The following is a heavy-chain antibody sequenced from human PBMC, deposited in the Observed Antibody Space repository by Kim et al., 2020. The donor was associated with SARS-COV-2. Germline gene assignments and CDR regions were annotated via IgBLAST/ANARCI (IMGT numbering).Heavy chain of an antibody. D-gene: IGHD3-10*01. CDR3: ARGGYYCSGAPLDY. J-gene: IGHJ4*02. V-gene: IGHV3-33*01. Sequence: AESEKGRFTICRDNSKTAVYLHMNSLRAGDAAVYYCARGGYYCSGAPLDYWGQGTLVTVSS.